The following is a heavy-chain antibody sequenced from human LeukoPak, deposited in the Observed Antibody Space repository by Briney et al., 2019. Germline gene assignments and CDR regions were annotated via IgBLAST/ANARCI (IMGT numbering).Heavy chain of an antibody. J-gene: IGHJ2*01. CDR1: GVTFSSYA. CDR2: IIPIFGTA. Sequence: PSVRVSCKASGVTFSSYAISWVREAPGQGLEWMGGIIPIFGTANYAQKFQGRVTITTDESTSTAYMELSSLRSHCTCLYYCARDRRQGSSWQKHWYFDLWLRGAMVTVCS. CDR3: ARDRRQGSSWQKHWYFDL. V-gene: IGHV1-69*05. D-gene: IGHD6-13*01.